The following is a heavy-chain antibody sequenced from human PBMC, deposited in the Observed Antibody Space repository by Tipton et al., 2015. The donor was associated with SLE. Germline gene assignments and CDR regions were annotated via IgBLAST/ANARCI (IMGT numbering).Heavy chain of an antibody. V-gene: IGHV4-59*12. CDR2: IYYSGST. CDR1: GGSISSYY. Sequence: TLSLTCTVSGGSISSYYWSWIRQPPGKGLEWIGYIYYSGSTNYNPSLKSRVTTSVDRSKNQFSLKLSSVTAADTAVYYCASGILTGYAAFDIWGPGTMVTVSS. D-gene: IGHD3-9*01. CDR3: ASGILTGYAAFDI. J-gene: IGHJ3*02.